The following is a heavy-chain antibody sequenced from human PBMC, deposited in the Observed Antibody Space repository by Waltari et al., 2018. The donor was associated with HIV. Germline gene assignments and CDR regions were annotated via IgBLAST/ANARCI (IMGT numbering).Heavy chain of an antibody. J-gene: IGHJ5*02. CDR3: ARRENMPGGVDIRNWFDP. Sequence: QVQLQESGPGLVKPSETLSLTCTVSGESISSYYWNWIRQPPGKGLEWIGHIYYTWSTNYNPSLQSRVTISLDTSKNQFSLKLSSVTAADTAVYYCARRENMPGGVDIRNWFDPWGQGTLVTVSS. D-gene: IGHD3-16*01. CDR2: IYYTWST. V-gene: IGHV4-59*01. CDR1: GESISSYY.